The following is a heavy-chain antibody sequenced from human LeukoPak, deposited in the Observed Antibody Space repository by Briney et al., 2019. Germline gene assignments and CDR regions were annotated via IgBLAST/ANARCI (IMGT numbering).Heavy chain of an antibody. CDR3: ARVLIREYYYGMDV. Sequence: ASVTVSCKASGYTFTSYAMNWVRQAPGQGLEWMGLINPSGGSTSYAQKFQGRVTMTRDTSTSTVYMGLSSLRSEDTAVYYCARVLIREYYYGMDVWGQGTTVTVSS. CDR2: INPSGGST. J-gene: IGHJ6*02. CDR1: GYTFTSYA. D-gene: IGHD3-22*01. V-gene: IGHV1-46*01.